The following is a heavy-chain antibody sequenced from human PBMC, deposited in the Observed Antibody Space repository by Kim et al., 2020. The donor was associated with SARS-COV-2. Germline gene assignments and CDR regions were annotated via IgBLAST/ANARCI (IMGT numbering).Heavy chain of an antibody. V-gene: IGHV3-21*01. Sequence: IYYSDSEKGRFTITRDNAKHSLYLNMNSLRAEDTAVYYCAGTPGIAAADHWGQGTLGTVSS. J-gene: IGHJ4*02. CDR2: I. D-gene: IGHD6-13*01. CDR3: AGTPGIAAADH.